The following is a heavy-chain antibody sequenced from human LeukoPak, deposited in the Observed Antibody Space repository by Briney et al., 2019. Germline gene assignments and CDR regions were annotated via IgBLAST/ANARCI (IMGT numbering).Heavy chain of an antibody. CDR3: ARGGRYIFDIVVVPAANQGDY. D-gene: IGHD2-2*01. CDR1: GFTFSSYS. J-gene: IGHJ4*02. CDR2: ISSSSSSTI. Sequence: PGGSLRLSCAASGFTFSSYSMNWVRQAPGKGLEWVSYISSSSSSTIYYADSVKGRFTISRDNAKNSLYLQMNSLRAEDTAVYYCARGGRYIFDIVVVPAANQGDYWGQGTLVTVSS. V-gene: IGHV3-48*01.